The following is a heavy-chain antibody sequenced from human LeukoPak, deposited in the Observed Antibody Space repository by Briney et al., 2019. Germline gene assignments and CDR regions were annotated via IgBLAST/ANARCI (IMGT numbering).Heavy chain of an antibody. Sequence: SGGSLRLSCAASGFTFSSYAMSWVRQAPGKGLEWVSAISGSGGSTYYADSVKGRFTISRDNSKNTLYLQMNSLRAEDTAVYYCAKDHGLPWFGELSSFDYWGQGTLVTVSS. CDR2: ISGSGGST. J-gene: IGHJ4*02. CDR3: AKDHGLPWFGELSSFDY. D-gene: IGHD3-10*01. V-gene: IGHV3-23*01. CDR1: GFTFSSYA.